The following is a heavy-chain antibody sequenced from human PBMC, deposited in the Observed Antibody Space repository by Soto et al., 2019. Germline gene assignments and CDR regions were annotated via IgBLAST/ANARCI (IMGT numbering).Heavy chain of an antibody. CDR2: IKQDGSEK. CDR3: APSSGGDYYYYYMDV. Sequence: GGSLRLSCAASGFTFSSYWMSWVRQAPGKGLEWVANIKQDGSEKYYVDSVKGRFTISRDNAKNSLYLQMNSLRAEDTAVYYCAPSSGGDYYYYYMDVWGKGTTVTVSS. CDR1: GFTFSSYW. V-gene: IGHV3-7*01. J-gene: IGHJ6*03. D-gene: IGHD6-6*01.